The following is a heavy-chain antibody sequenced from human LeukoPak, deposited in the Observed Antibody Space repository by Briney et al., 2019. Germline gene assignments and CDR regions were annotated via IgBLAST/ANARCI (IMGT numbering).Heavy chain of an antibody. CDR3: ARVEVDTAMAVDY. CDR2: IYYSGST. J-gene: IGHJ4*02. D-gene: IGHD5-18*01. CDR1: GGPISSYY. V-gene: IGHV4-59*01. Sequence: SETLSLTCTVSGGPISSYYWSWIRQPPGKGLEWIGYIYYSGSTNYNPSLKSRVTISVDTSKNQFSLKLSSVTAADTAVYYCARVEVDTAMAVDYWGQGTLVTVSS.